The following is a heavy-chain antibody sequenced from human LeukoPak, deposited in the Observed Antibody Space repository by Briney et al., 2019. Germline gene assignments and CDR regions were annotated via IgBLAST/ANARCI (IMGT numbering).Heavy chain of an antibody. Sequence: GGSLRLSCTASGFTFSDYYMSWIRQTPGKGLEWLSYISTRDNTIQYADSVKGRFTISRDNADNSVFLQMNNLRAEDSAIYYCARGARWAYYFDYWGQGSLVTVSS. V-gene: IGHV3-11*01. D-gene: IGHD4-23*01. CDR1: GFTFSDYY. J-gene: IGHJ4*02. CDR2: ISTRDNTI. CDR3: ARGARWAYYFDY.